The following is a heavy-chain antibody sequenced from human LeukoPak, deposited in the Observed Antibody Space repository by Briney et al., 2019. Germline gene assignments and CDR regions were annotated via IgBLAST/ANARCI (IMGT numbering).Heavy chain of an antibody. Sequence: ASVTVSCKASGYTFTGYYMHWVRQAPGQGLEWMGWINPNSGGTNYAQKFQGRVTMTRGTSISTAYMELSRLRSDGTAVYYCAKDPYYYGSGTYLGNPYYFDYWGQGTLVTVSS. CDR3: AKDPYYYGSGTYLGNPYYFDY. CDR1: GYTFTGYY. V-gene: IGHV1-2*02. J-gene: IGHJ4*02. D-gene: IGHD3-10*01. CDR2: INPNSGGT.